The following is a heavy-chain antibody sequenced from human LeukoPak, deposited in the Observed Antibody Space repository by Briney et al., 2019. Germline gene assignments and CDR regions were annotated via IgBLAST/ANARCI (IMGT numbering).Heavy chain of an antibody. J-gene: IGHJ4*02. CDR1: GFTFSSYA. Sequence: GGSLRLSCAASGFTFSSYAMHWVRQAQGKGLERVAVISYDGSNKYYADSMKGRFTISRDNSKNTLYLQMNSLRAEDTAVYYCATYYYDSSGYPYFDYWGQGTLVTVSS. V-gene: IGHV3-30*04. CDR3: ATYYYDSSGYPYFDY. D-gene: IGHD3-22*01. CDR2: ISYDGSNK.